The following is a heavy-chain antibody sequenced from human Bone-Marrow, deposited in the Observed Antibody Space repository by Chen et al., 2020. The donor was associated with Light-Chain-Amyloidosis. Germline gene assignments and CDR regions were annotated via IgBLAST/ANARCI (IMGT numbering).Heavy chain of an antibody. CDR2: FNPEEGEI. J-gene: IGHJ4*02. D-gene: IGHD3-9*01. CDR3: ATSNTISFEY. V-gene: IGHV1-24*01. CDR1: GYTLSDVS. Sequence: QVQVVQSGAEVRKPGASVKVSCKVSGYTLSDVSMHWVRQAPGKVLEWMGGFNPEEGEIIYAQKFQGRVALTEDTSTDTAYMEMTSLRSDDTAMYYCATSNTISFEYWGQGTLVTVSS.